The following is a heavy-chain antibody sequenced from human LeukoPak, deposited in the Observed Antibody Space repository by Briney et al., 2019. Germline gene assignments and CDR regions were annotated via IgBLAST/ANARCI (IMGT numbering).Heavy chain of an antibody. CDR3: ARQTVAARFHAFDI. D-gene: IGHD6-6*01. V-gene: IGHV5-51*01. Sequence: GESLKISCKASGYSFDNYWIGWVRQVPGKGLEWMGIIYPGDSDTRYSPSFRGQVTISADMSISTAYLQWSSLKASDTAIYYCARQTVAARFHAFDIWGQGTMVTVSS. J-gene: IGHJ3*02. CDR2: IYPGDSDT. CDR1: GYSFDNYW.